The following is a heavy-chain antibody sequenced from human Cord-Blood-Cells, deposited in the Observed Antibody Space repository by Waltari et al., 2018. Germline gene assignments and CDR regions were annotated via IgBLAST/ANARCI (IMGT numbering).Heavy chain of an antibody. D-gene: IGHD3-10*01. CDR1: GYTFTSYD. J-gene: IGHJ6*02. CDR2: MNPNSGNT. V-gene: IGHV1-8*01. Sequence: QVQLVQSGAEVKKPGASVKVSCKASGYTFTSYDINWVRQATGQGLEWMGGMNPNSGNTGYAQKFQGRVTMTRNTSISTAYMELSSLRSEDTAVYYCARDHMVRGVIIPVPYYYGMDVWGQGTTVTVSS. CDR3: ARDHMVRGVIIPVPYYYGMDV.